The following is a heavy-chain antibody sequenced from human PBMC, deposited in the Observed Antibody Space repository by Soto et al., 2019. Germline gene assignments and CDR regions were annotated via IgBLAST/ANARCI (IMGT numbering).Heavy chain of an antibody. D-gene: IGHD2-8*01. Sequence: PGESLKISCAASGFTFSTYDIHWVRQATGKGLEWVSAIGTIGDTYYLDSVKGRFTISRENAKNSVYLQMNSLRAGDTAVYYCARGRSTQYASSPPPKFDPWGRGTLVTVYS. CDR2: IGTIGDT. J-gene: IGHJ5*02. CDR1: GFTFSTYD. V-gene: IGHV3-13*01. CDR3: ARGRSTQYASSPPPKFDP.